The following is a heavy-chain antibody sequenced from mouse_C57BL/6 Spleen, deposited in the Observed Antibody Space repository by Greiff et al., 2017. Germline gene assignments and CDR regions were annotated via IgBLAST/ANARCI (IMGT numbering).Heavy chain of an antibody. V-gene: IGHV3-6*01. Sequence: EVQLQQSGPGLVKPSQSLSLTCSVTGYSITSGYYWNWIRQFPGNKLEWMGYISYDGSNNYNPSLKNRISITRDTSKNQFFLKLNSVTTEDTATYYCAGITTVVDYYAMDYWGQGTSVTVSS. D-gene: IGHD1-1*01. CDR3: AGITTVVDYYAMDY. CDR1: GYSITSGYY. CDR2: ISYDGSN. J-gene: IGHJ4*01.